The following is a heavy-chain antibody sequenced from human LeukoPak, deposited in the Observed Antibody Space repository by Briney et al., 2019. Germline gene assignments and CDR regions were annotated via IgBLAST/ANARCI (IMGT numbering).Heavy chain of an antibody. J-gene: IGHJ4*02. CDR3: ARDASYCSSTSCYNYFDY. CDR2: IIPIFGTA. D-gene: IGHD2-2*02. V-gene: IGHV1-69*13. Sequence: SVKVSCTASGGTFSSYAISWVRQAPGQGLEWIGGIIPIFGTANYAQKFQGRVTITADESTSTAYMELSSLRSEDTAVYYCARDASYCSSTSCYNYFDYWGQGTLVTVSS. CDR1: GGTFSSYA.